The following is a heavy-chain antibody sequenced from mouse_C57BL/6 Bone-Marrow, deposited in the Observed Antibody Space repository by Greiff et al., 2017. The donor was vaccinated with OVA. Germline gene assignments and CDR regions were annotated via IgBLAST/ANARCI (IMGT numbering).Heavy chain of an antibody. CDR3: ARAPNWDVDAMDY. V-gene: IGHV5-4*01. J-gene: IGHJ4*01. Sequence: EVQLVASGGGLVKPGGSLKLSCAASGFTFSSYAMSWVRQTPEKRLEWVATLSDGGSYTYYPDNVKGRFTISRDNANNYLYLQMSHLKSEDTAMYYCARAPNWDVDAMDYWGQGTSVTVSS. D-gene: IGHD4-1*01. CDR1: GFTFSSYA. CDR2: LSDGGSYT.